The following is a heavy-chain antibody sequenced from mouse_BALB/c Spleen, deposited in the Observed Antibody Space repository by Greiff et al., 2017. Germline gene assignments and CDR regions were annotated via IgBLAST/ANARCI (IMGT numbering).Heavy chain of an antibody. J-gene: IGHJ3*01. Sequence: VQLQQSGPELVKPGASVKMSCKASGYTFTSYVMHWVKQKPGQGLEWIGYINPYNDGTKYNEKFKGKATLTSDKSSSTAYMELSSLTSEDSAVYYCAREEDYYGSRAWFAYWGQGTLVTVSA. CDR1: GYTFTSYV. V-gene: IGHV1-14*01. CDR3: AREEDYYGSRAWFAY. CDR2: INPYNDGT. D-gene: IGHD1-1*01.